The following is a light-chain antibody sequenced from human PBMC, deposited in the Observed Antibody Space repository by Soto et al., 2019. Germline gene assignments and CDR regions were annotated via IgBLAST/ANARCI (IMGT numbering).Light chain of an antibody. CDR3: QHYFAYSWT. CDR1: QSVDRW. V-gene: IGKV1-5*03. J-gene: IGKJ1*01. CDR2: LAS. Sequence: DVQMTQSRSTLSASVGDRVTITCRASQSVDRWLAWFQQKPGKAPKLLIYLASSLEVGVPSRFSGSGSGTEFTLTISSLQPDDFATYYCQHYFAYSWTFGQGTKVEIK.